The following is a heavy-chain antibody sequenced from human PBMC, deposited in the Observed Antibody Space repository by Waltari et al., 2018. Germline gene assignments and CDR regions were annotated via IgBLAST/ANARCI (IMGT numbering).Heavy chain of an antibody. CDR3: ARLLTGTDAFDI. CDR1: GGSISSYY. J-gene: IGHJ3*02. D-gene: IGHD7-27*01. V-gene: IGHV4-59*01. CDR2: IYYSGST. Sequence: QVQLQESGPGLVKPSETLSLTCTVSGGSISSYYWSWIRQPPGKGLEWIGYIYYSGSTNYNPSLKSRVTISVDTSKNQFSLKLSSVTAADTAMYYCARLLTGTDAFDIWGQGTMVTVSS.